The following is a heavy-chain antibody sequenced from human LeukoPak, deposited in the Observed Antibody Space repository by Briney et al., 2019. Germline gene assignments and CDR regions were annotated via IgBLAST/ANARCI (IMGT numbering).Heavy chain of an antibody. CDR3: ARRTDYGGSSFSAFDI. Sequence: SETLSLTCTVSGGSISSYYWSWIRQPPGKGLEWIGYIYYSGSTNYNPSLKSRVTISVDTSKNQFSLKLSSVTAADTAVYYCARRTDYGGSSFSAFDIWGQGTMVTVSS. D-gene: IGHD4-23*01. V-gene: IGHV4-59*08. CDR2: IYYSGST. CDR1: GGSISSYY. J-gene: IGHJ3*02.